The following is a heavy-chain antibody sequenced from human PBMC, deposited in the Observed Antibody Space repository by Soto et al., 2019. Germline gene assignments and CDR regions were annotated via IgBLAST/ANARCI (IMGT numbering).Heavy chain of an antibody. J-gene: IGHJ4*02. CDR3: AKDPGGQAVALDC. V-gene: IGHV3-30*18. CDR2: ISYDGSNK. CDR1: GFTFSSYG. Sequence: QVQLVESGGGVVQPGRSLRLSCAASGFTFSSYGMHWVRQAPGKGLEWVAVISYDGSNKYYADSVKGRFTISRDNSKNTLYLRMNSLRAEDTAVYYCAKDPGGQAVALDCWGQGTLVTVSS. D-gene: IGHD6-19*01.